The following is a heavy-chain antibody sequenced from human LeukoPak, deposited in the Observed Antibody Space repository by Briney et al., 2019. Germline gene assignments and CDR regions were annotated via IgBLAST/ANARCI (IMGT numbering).Heavy chain of an antibody. CDR2: INHSGST. CDR3: ARVGDYDFWSGYSDPVH. CDR1: GGSFSGYY. J-gene: IGHJ4*02. Sequence: PSETLSLTCAVYGGSFSGYYWSWIRQPPGKGLEWIGEINHSGSTNYNPSLKSRVTISVDTSKNQFSLDLSSVTAADTAVYYCARVGDYDFWSGYSDPVHWGQGTLVTVSS. D-gene: IGHD3-3*01. V-gene: IGHV4-34*01.